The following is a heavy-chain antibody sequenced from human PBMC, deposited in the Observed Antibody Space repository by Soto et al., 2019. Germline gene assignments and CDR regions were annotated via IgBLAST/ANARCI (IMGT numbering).Heavy chain of an antibody. CDR1: GFTFSSNG. D-gene: IGHD3-22*01. CDR3: ARWVGGSMYDNSGKYDS. J-gene: IGHJ5*01. Sequence: QVQLVESGGGVVQPGRSLRLTCAASGFTFSSNGMHWVRQAPGKGLEWVALVAYDGSKTYYGDSVRGRFTSSRDNSENTLDLQMNSLRAEDTAVYYGARWVGGSMYDNSGKYDSWGQGTLVTVSS. V-gene: IGHV3-30*03. CDR2: VAYDGSKT.